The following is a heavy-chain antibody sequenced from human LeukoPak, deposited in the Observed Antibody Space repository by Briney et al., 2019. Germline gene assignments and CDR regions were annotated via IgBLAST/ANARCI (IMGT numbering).Heavy chain of an antibody. CDR2: IYYSGST. V-gene: IGHV4-39*01. CDR1: SGSISTTSYY. D-gene: IGHD3-10*01. J-gene: IGHJ4*02. CDR3: ARRSGNYGFDY. Sequence: SETLSLTCTVSSGSISTTSYYWGCIRQPPGKGLEWIGSIYYSGSTYYNPSLKSRVTISVDTSKNQYSLKLSSVTAADTAVYYCARRSGNYGFDYWGQGTLVTVSS.